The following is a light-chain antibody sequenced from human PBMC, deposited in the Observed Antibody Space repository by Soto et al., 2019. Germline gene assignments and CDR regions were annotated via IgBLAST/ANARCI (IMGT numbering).Light chain of an antibody. Sequence: QSVLTQPASVSGSPGQSFTIPCTGSSSDVGAHHSVSWYQQHPGKAPKLIIFDVSNRPSGVSNRFSGSKSGNTASLTISGLQPEDEADYYCSSYAGSSTLYVFGTGTKVTVL. V-gene: IGLV2-14*03. J-gene: IGLJ1*01. CDR2: DVS. CDR1: SSDVGAHHS. CDR3: SSYAGSSTLYV.